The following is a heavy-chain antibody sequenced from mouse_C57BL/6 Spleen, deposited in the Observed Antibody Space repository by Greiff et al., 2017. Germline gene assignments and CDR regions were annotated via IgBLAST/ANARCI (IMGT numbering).Heavy chain of an antibody. CDR3: TTYEGYWFAD. J-gene: IGHJ3*01. CDR2: IDPETGGT. CDR1: GYTFTDYE. Sequence: LVESGAELVRPGASVTLSCKASGYTFTDYEMHWVKQTPVHGLEWIGAIDPETGGTAYNQKFKGKAILTADKSSSTAYMELRSLTSEDAAVYYCTTYEGYWFADWGQGTLVTVSA. V-gene: IGHV1-15*01. D-gene: IGHD2-3*01.